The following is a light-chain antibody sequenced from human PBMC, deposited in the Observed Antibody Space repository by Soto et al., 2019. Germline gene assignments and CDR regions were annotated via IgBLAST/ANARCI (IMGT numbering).Light chain of an antibody. Sequence: QSVLTQPASVSGSPGQSITITCTRTSSDVGGYKFVSWYQQHPGKAPKLMIFDVSNRPSGVSSRFSGSKSGNTASLTISGLRTEDEADYYCSSYTGSDTVVFGGGTKLTVL. V-gene: IGLV2-14*03. J-gene: IGLJ3*02. CDR2: DVS. CDR3: SSYTGSDTVV. CDR1: SSDVGGYKF.